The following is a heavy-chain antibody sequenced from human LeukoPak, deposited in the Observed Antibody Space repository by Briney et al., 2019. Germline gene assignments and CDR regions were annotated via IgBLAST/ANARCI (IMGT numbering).Heavy chain of an antibody. V-gene: IGHV4-61*01. CDR1: GGSVSSGSYY. D-gene: IGHD3-16*02. J-gene: IGHJ4*02. CDR2: IYYSGST. Sequence: PSETLSLTCTVSGGSVSSGSYYWSWIRQPPGKGLEWIGYIYYSGSTNYNPSLKSRVTISVDTSKNQFSLKLSSVTAADTAVYYCARTAWDYVWRSYRPSHYYFDYWGQGTLVTVSS. CDR3: ARTAWDYVWRSYRPSHYYFDY.